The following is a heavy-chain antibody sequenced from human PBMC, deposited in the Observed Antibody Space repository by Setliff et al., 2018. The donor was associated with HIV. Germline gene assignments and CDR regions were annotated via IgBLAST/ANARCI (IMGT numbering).Heavy chain of an antibody. Sequence: SEKVSCKASRRTFNSHTISWVRQAPGQGLDWMGRIIPILGVANYAQRFQGKVTITADKSTSTAYMELTSLRFDDTAMYYCVRGVQSPPHYSYYYMDVWGEGTMVTVSS. CDR2: IIPILGVA. CDR3: VRGVQSPPHYSYYYMDV. J-gene: IGHJ6*03. CDR1: RRTFNSHT. V-gene: IGHV1-69*02. D-gene: IGHD3-3*01.